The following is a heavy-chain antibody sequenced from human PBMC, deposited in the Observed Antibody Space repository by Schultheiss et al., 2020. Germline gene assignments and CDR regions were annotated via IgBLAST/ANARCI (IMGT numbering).Heavy chain of an antibody. CDR3: ARGTSGWPLDY. CDR1: GFTFSDHY. D-gene: IGHD6-19*01. Sequence: GGSLRLSCVASGFTFSDHYMHWVRQAPGRGLEWVGRIRNRPNSDTTEYAASVKGRFTISRDDSKNSLFLQMNSLKTEDTAVYYCARGTSGWPLDYWGQGTLVTVS. J-gene: IGHJ4*02. CDR2: IRNRPNSDTT. V-gene: IGHV3-72*01.